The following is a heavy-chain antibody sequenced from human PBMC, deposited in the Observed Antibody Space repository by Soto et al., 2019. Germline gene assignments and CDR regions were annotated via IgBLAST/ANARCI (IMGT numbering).Heavy chain of an antibody. V-gene: IGHV1-69*06. Sequence: QVHLVQSGAEVKKPGSSVKVSCTASGGTFGSYTVTWMRQAPGQGLEWMGEIIPMFGTASYAQKFQGRVTLTADKSTTTAHMELSSLRSDDTAVYFCARQKAMPPHFYSGMDVWGQGTTVTVSS. CDR2: IIPMFGTA. D-gene: IGHD2-2*01. J-gene: IGHJ6*02. CDR1: GGTFGSYT. CDR3: ARQKAMPPHFYSGMDV.